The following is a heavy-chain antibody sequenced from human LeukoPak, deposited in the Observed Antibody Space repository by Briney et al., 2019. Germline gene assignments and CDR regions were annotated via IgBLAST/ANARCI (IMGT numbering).Heavy chain of an antibody. J-gene: IGHJ5*02. Sequence: SETLSLTCAVYGGSFSGYYWSWIRQPPGQGLEWIGEINHSGSTNYNPSLKSRVTISVDTSKNQFSLKLSSVTVADTAVYYCARGPPDFWIGYYWTWGQGTLVTVSS. V-gene: IGHV4-34*01. CDR3: ARGPPDFWIGYYWT. D-gene: IGHD3-3*01. CDR1: GGSFSGYY. CDR2: INHSGST.